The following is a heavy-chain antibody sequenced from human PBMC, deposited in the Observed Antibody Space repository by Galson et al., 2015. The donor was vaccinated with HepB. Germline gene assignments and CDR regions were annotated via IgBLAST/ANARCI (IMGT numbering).Heavy chain of an antibody. V-gene: IGHV3-74*01. CDR3: AKDHGGPDDY. CDR1: GVTFSRYW. D-gene: IGHD5-24*01. CDR2: INEDGSRT. J-gene: IGHJ4*02. Sequence: SLRLSCAGSGVTFSRYWMHWVRQVPGKGLVWVSRINEDGSRTDYADSVRGRFTISRDNAKSMVYLQMNSLRAEDTAVYHCAKDHGGPDDYWGQGTLVTVST.